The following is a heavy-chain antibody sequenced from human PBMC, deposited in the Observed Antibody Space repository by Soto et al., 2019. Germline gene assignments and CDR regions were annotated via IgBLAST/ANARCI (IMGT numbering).Heavy chain of an antibody. CDR2: MTPNSGNT. Sequence: QVQLVQSGAEVKKPGASVKVSCKASGYTFTSYDINWVRQATGQGLEWMGWMTPNSGNTGYAQKFQGRVTMTRNISISTAYMELSSLRSEDTAVYYCATGGGFLAAAAIDYWGQGTLVTVSS. CDR3: ATGGGFLAAAAIDY. J-gene: IGHJ4*02. CDR1: GYTFTSYD. V-gene: IGHV1-8*01. D-gene: IGHD6-13*01.